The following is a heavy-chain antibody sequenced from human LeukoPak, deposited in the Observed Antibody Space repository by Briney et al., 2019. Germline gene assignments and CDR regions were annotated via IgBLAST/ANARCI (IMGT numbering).Heavy chain of an antibody. CDR2: INHSGST. Sequence: SETLSLTCTVSGGSISSGDYYWSWIRQPSGKGLEWIGEINHSGSTNYNPSLKSRVTISVDTSKSQFSLKLSSVTAADTAVYYCARVHRGYYDSSGYLFYYYFGMDVWGQGTTVSVSS. V-gene: IGHV4-39*07. CDR1: GGSISSGDYY. J-gene: IGHJ6*02. D-gene: IGHD3-22*01. CDR3: ARVHRGYYDSSGYLFYYYFGMDV.